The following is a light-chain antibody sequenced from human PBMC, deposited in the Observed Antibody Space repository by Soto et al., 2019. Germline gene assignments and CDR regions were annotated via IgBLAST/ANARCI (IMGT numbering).Light chain of an antibody. CDR3: QQRSYPIT. CDR2: DAS. J-gene: IGKJ5*01. Sequence: EIVMTEFPANLSVSPAATATLSCRASQYVSNKVAWYQQKPGQAPRLLIYDASHRATGTPVRFSGSGSESDFTLTISSLEPEDFAVYYCQQRSYPITLGHG. CDR1: QYVSNK. V-gene: IGKV3-11*01.